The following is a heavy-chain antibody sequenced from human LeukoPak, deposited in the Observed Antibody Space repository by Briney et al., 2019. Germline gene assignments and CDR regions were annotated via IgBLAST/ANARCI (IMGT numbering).Heavy chain of an antibody. CDR1: GFTFSDYY. Sequence: GGSLRLSCAASGFTFSDYYMSWIRQAPGEGLEWVSYISSSGSTIYYADSVKGRFTISRDNAKNSLYLQMNSLRAEDTAVYYCARVEQQLVHRWFDPWGQGTLVTVSS. D-gene: IGHD6-13*01. J-gene: IGHJ5*02. CDR2: ISSSGSTI. V-gene: IGHV3-11*04. CDR3: ARVEQQLVHRWFDP.